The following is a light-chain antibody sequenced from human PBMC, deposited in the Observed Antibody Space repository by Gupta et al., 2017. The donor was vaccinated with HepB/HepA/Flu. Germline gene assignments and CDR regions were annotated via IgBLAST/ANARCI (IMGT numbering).Light chain of an antibody. V-gene: IGKV4-1*01. Sequence: DIVMTQSPDSLVVSLGERATINCKPSQGLSYISNDENYLAWYQQKPGQPPKLLIYGASTRESGVPDRFSGSGYGTDFTLTISSLQAEDVAVYYCHQYDNSPCTFGQGTKLEIK. CDR1: QGLSYISNDENY. CDR2: GAS. J-gene: IGKJ2*02. CDR3: HQYDNSPCT.